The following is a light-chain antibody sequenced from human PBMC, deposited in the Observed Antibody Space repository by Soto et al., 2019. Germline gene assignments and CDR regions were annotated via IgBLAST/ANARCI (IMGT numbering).Light chain of an antibody. CDR3: SSYTSSSTPCV. CDR2: EVS. V-gene: IGLV2-14*01. J-gene: IGLJ1*01. CDR1: SSDVGGYNY. Sequence: SALPQPASVSGSPGQSITISCSGTSSDVGGYNYVSWYQQHPGKAPKLMIYEVSNRPSGVSNRFSGSKSGNTASLTISGLQAEDEADYYCSSYTSSSTPCVFGTGTKVTVL.